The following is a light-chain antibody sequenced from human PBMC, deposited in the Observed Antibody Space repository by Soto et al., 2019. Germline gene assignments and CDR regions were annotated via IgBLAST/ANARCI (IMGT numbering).Light chain of an antibody. CDR1: QDISNR. CDR2: DAS. J-gene: IGKJ2*01. V-gene: IGKV1-5*01. CDR3: QQYNSFPPYT. Sequence: DIQMTQSPSTLSASLGDRVTITCRASQDISNRMAWYQQKPGKAPILLIYDASTLQSGVPSRFSGSGSGTEFTLTITSLQPADFATYYCQQYNSFPPYTFGLGTKLEIK.